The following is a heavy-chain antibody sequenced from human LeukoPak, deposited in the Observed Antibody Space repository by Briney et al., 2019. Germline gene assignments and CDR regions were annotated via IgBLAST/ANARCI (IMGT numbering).Heavy chain of an antibody. D-gene: IGHD3-3*01. CDR1: GGSISSYY. CDR2: IYYSGST. Sequence: PSETLSLTCTVSGGSISSYYWSWIRQPPGKGLEWIGNIYYSGSTNYNPSLKSRVTISVDTSKNQFSLKLSSVTAADTAVYYCARVTYYDFWSGYLYYYYYMDVWGKGTTVTVSS. CDR3: ARVTYYDFWSGYLYYYYYMDV. J-gene: IGHJ6*03. V-gene: IGHV4-59*01.